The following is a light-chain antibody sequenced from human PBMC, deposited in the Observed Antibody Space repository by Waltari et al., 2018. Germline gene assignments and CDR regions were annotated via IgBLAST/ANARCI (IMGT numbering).Light chain of an antibody. CDR2: YDS. CDR1: HIESKS. Sequence: YVVTQPPSVSVAPGKTATLTFGGEHIESKSLTWYQQKPGQAPVLVIFYDSDRPSGIPERFSGSNSGNTATLTISWVEAGDEADYHCQVWDDTTNSGVFGGGTRLTVL. V-gene: IGLV3-21*04. CDR3: QVWDDTTNSGV. J-gene: IGLJ3*02.